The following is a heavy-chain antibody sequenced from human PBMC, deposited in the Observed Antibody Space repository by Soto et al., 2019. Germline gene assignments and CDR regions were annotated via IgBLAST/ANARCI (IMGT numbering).Heavy chain of an antibody. CDR1: GGSFSGYY. CDR2: INHSGST. CDR3: ARGRPVLLWFGELLLDY. V-gene: IGHV4-34*01. Sequence: SETLSLTCAVYGGSFSGYYWSWIRQPPGKWLEWIGEINHSGSTNYNPSLKSRVTISVDTSKNQFSLKLSSVTAADTAVYYCARGRPVLLWFGELLLDYWGQGTLVTVSS. J-gene: IGHJ4*02. D-gene: IGHD3-10*01.